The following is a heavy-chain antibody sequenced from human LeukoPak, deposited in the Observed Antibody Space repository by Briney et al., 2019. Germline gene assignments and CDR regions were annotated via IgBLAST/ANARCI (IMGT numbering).Heavy chain of an antibody. Sequence: PGGSLRLSCEASGFTFTRNAMAWVRQAPGKCLEWVSAIDGSACTTFNADAVKGRVSISRVQSTNTVYLQMNRQRADDTAVYYCAKAHCSSTSCSRADNWGQGTLVTVSS. V-gene: IGHV3-23*01. CDR1: GFTFTRNA. CDR3: AKAHCSSTSCSRADN. CDR2: IDGSACTT. J-gene: IGHJ4*02. D-gene: IGHD2-2*01.